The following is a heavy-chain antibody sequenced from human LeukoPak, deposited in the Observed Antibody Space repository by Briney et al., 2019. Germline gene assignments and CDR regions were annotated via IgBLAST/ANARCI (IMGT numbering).Heavy chain of an antibody. CDR2: INPNSGGT. J-gene: IGHJ4*02. Sequence: ASVKVSCKASGYTFTSYDINWVRQATGQGLEWMGWINPNSGGTNYAQKFQGRVTMTRDTSISTAYMELSRLRSDDTAVYYCAREYAGATTSSFDYWGQGTLVTVSS. CDR3: AREYAGATTSSFDY. V-gene: IGHV1-2*02. D-gene: IGHD1-26*01. CDR1: GYTFTSYD.